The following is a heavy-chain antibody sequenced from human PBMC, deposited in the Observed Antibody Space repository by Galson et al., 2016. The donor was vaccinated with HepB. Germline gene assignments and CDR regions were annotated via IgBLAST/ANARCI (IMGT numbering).Heavy chain of an antibody. CDR3: AKVHTSGWLGDYFDY. V-gene: IGHV3-30*18. J-gene: IGHJ4*03. D-gene: IGHD6-19*01. CDR2: TSSDGSNK. Sequence: SLRLSCAASGFTFSSYGMHWVRQAPGKGLEWVAVTSSDGSNKHYADSVKGRFTISRDNSTNTRYLEMNSLRAEDTAVYYCAKVHTSGWLGDYFDYWGQGTTVTVSS. CDR1: GFTFSSYG.